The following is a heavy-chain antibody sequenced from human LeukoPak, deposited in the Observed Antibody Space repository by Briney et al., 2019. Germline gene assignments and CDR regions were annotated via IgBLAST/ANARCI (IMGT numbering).Heavy chain of an antibody. J-gene: IGHJ4*02. CDR2: ISGGGGNT. CDR1: GFAFSSYA. Sequence: GGSLRLSCAASGFAFSSYAMSWVRQAPGKGLEWVSAISGGGGNTNYADSVKGRFTISRDNSKKTLYLQMNSLRAEDTAIYYCAKDPAGSGPDFDDWGQGTLVTVSS. V-gene: IGHV3-23*01. CDR3: AKDPAGSGPDFDD. D-gene: IGHD6-19*01.